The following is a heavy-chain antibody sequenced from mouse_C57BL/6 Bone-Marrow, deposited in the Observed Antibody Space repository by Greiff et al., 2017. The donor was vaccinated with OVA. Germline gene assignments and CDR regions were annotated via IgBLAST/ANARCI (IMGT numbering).Heavy chain of an antibody. J-gene: IGHJ2*01. CDR2: IDPSDSYT. CDR1: GYTFTSYW. CDR3: AREDYYVPYYFDY. D-gene: IGHD1-1*01. V-gene: IGHV1-50*01. Sequence: QVQLQQPGAELVKPGASVKLSCKASGYTFTSYWMQWVKQRPGQGLEWIGEIDPSDSYTNYTQKFKGKATLTVDTSSSTAYMQLSSLTSEDSAVYYCAREDYYVPYYFDYWGQGTTLTVSS.